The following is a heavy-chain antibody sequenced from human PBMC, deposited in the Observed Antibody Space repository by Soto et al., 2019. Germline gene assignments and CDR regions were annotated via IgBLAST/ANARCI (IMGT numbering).Heavy chain of an antibody. Sequence: QVQLVESGGGVVQPGRSLKLSCAASGFTFRTYAMHWVRQAPGKGLEWVAVISYDGSNTYYADSVKGRFTISRDSSKNTLYLKMNSLRTEDSAVYYCARDSETNGYSYDYFDYWGQGTLVTVSS. CDR2: ISYDGSNT. D-gene: IGHD5-18*01. CDR1: GFTFRTYA. J-gene: IGHJ4*02. CDR3: ARDSETNGYSYDYFDY. V-gene: IGHV3-30*04.